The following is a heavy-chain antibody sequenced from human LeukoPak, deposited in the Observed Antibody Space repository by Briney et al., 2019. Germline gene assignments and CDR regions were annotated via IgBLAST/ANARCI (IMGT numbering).Heavy chain of an antibody. V-gene: IGHV3-23*01. J-gene: IGHJ4*02. D-gene: IGHD3-3*01. CDR3: AKDETGFLNYFHY. CDR1: GFTFSSYT. Sequence: GGSLRLSCAASGFTFSSYTMSWVRQAPGKGLAWASGIDSSGTKTTYADSVKGRFTISRDNPRNTLYLQMNSLRAEDTAVYYCAKDETGFLNYFHYWGQGALVTVSS. CDR2: IDSSGTKT.